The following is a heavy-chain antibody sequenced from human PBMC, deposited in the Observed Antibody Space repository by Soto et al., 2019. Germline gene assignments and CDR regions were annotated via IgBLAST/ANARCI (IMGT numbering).Heavy chain of an antibody. D-gene: IGHD3-16*01. CDR1: GFIFNTYS. Sequence: GGSLRLSCAASGFIFNTYSMDWVRQAQGKGLEWVASISPSGSYMYYGDSLKGRFTVSRDNAKNSLYLQMDSLRAADTAIYYCARFGLVTFDCWGQGTLVTVSS. CDR2: ISPSGSYM. V-gene: IGHV3-21*01. J-gene: IGHJ4*01. CDR3: ARFGLVTFDC.